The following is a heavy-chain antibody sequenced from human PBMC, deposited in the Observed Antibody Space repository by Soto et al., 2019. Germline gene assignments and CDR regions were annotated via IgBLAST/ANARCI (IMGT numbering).Heavy chain of an antibody. V-gene: IGHV3-48*02. J-gene: IGHJ4*02. Sequence: GGSLRLSCVASGFTFSSYSMNWVRQAPGQGLEWVSYISSSSNVIYYADSVKGRFTISRDNAKNSLYLQMNSLRDEDTAVYYCTTSVGASGYEFYWGQGTLVTVSS. CDR2: ISSSSNVI. CDR3: TTSVGASGYEFY. CDR1: GFTFSSYS. D-gene: IGHD5-12*01.